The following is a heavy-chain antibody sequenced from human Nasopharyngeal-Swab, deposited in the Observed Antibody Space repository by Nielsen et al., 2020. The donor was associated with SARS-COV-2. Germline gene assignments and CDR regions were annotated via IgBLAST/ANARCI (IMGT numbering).Heavy chain of an antibody. J-gene: IGHJ3*02. CDR1: GYSISSGYY. Sequence: ETLSLTCTVSGYSISSGYYWGWIRQPPGKGLEWIGSIYHSGSTYYNPSLKSRVTISVDTSKNQFSLKLSSVTAADTAVYYCARDGQYYDSSGYYYSDAFDIWGQGTMVTVSS. CDR3: ARDGQYYDSSGYYYSDAFDI. D-gene: IGHD3-22*01. V-gene: IGHV4-38-2*02. CDR2: IYHSGST.